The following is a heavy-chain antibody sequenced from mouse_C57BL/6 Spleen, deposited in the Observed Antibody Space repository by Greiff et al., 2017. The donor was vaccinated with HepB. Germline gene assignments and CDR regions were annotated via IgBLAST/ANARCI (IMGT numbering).Heavy chain of an antibody. Sequence: QVQLKQSGPELVKSGASVKISCKASGYAFSSSWMNWVKQRPGKGLEWIGRIYPGDGDTNYNGKFKGKATLTADKSSSTAYMQLSSLTSEDSAVYFCASAQATYYFDYWGQGTTLTVSS. CDR3: ASAQATYYFDY. V-gene: IGHV1-82*01. J-gene: IGHJ2*01. CDR2: IYPGDGDT. D-gene: IGHD3-2*02. CDR1: GYAFSSSW.